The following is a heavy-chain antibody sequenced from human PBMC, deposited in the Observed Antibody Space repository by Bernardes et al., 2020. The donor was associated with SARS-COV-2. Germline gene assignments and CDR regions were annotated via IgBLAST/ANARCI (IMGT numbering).Heavy chain of an antibody. CDR3: ARDVVVRSGAPFCDY. CDR1: GYTFAHHG. V-gene: IGHV1-18*01. D-gene: IGHD2-15*01. J-gene: IGHJ4*02. Sequence: ASVKVSCKASGYTFAHHGVSWVRLAPGQGPEWMGWISAYNGDTQYTQRLQGRLTMTTDTSTNTAYMELRSLRSDDTAVYYCARDVVVRSGAPFCDYWGQGTLVTVSS. CDR2: ISAYNGDT.